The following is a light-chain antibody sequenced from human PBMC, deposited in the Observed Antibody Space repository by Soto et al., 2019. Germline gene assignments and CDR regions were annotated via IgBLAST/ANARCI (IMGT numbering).Light chain of an antibody. CDR3: SSYTSSPSYV. J-gene: IGLJ1*01. CDR1: SSDVGGYNY. Sequence: QSVLTQPASVSGSPGQSITISCTGTSSDVGGYNYVSWYQQHPGKAPKLMIYDVSNRPSGVSNRFSGSKSGNTASLTISGLLAEDEADYYCSSYTSSPSYVFGSGTKVTVL. V-gene: IGLV2-14*01. CDR2: DVS.